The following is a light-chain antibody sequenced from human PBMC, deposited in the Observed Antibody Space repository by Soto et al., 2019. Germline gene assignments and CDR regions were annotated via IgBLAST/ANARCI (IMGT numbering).Light chain of an antibody. J-gene: IGLJ1*01. CDR3: SSYTSRTTPYV. Sequence: GVSNRFSGSKSGNTASLTISGLQVEDEADYYCSSYTSRTTPYVLGTGTKVTVL. V-gene: IGLV2-14*01.